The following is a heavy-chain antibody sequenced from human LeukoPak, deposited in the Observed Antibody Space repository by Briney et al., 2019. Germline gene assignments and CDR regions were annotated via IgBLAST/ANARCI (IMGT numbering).Heavy chain of an antibody. D-gene: IGHD3-10*01. Sequence: PSETPSLTCTVSGGSISSYYWSWIRQPAGKGLEWIGRIYISGSTNYNPSLKSRVTMSVDTSKNQFSLKLSFVTAADTAVYYCARVVSPGAFDIWGQGTMVTVSS. CDR2: IYISGST. V-gene: IGHV4-4*07. CDR1: GGSISSYY. J-gene: IGHJ3*02. CDR3: ARVVSPGAFDI.